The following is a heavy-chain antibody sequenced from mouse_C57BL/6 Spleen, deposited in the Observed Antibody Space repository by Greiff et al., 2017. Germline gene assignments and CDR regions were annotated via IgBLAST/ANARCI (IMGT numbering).Heavy chain of an antibody. V-gene: IGHV1-69*01. D-gene: IGHD6-1*01. Sequence: VQLQQPGAELVMPGASVKLSCKASGYTFTSYWMHWVKQRPGQGLEWIGEIDPSDSYTNYNQKFKGKSTLTVDKSSSTAYMQLSSLTSEDSAVYYCARGCPRNYFDDWGQGTTLTVSS. J-gene: IGHJ2*01. CDR2: IDPSDSYT. CDR1: GYTFTSYW. CDR3: ARGCPRNYFDD.